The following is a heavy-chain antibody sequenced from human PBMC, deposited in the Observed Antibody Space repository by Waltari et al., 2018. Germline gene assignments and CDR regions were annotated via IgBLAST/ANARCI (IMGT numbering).Heavy chain of an antibody. CDR3: AKDRRGGYNTIDY. D-gene: IGHD5-12*01. V-gene: IGHV3-30*18. Sequence: QVQLVESGGGVVQPGRSLRLSCAASGFTFSSYGMHWVRQAPGKGLEWVAVISYDGSNKYYADSVKGRFTISRDNSKNTLYLQMNSLRAEDTAVYYCAKDRRGGYNTIDYWGQGTLVTVSS. CDR2: ISYDGSNK. J-gene: IGHJ4*02. CDR1: GFTFSSYG.